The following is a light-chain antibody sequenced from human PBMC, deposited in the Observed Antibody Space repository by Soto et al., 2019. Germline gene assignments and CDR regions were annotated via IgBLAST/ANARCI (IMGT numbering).Light chain of an antibody. CDR2: KAS. Sequence: DIQMTQSPSTLPASVGDRVAITCRASDNIGPWVAWYQQKPGKAPKLLIYKASTLETGAPSRFAGSGSGTGFTLTITRLQPDDFATYYCQHYNSYSRTSGQGTKVDIK. CDR1: DNIGPW. V-gene: IGKV1-5*03. CDR3: QHYNSYSRT. J-gene: IGKJ1*01.